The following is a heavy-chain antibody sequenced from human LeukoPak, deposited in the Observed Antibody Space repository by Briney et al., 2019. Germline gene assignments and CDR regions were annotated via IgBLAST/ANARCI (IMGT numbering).Heavy chain of an antibody. D-gene: IGHD3-22*01. J-gene: IGHJ4*02. CDR1: GFTFSSYA. Sequence: GGSLRLSCAASGFTFSSYAMSWVRQAPGKGLEWVSAISGSGGSTYYADSVKGRFTISRDNSKNTLYLQMNSLRAEDTAVYYCAKDPTMIVSLYYFDYWGQGTLVTVSS. V-gene: IGHV3-23*01. CDR2: ISGSGGST. CDR3: AKDPTMIVSLYYFDY.